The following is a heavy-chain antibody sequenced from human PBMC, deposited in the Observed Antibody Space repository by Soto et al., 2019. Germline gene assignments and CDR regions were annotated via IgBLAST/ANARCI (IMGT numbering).Heavy chain of an antibody. CDR1: GFSFRNYA. Sequence: GGSLRLSCAASGFSFRNYAMSWVRPAPGKGLEWISTLTGSSSNTYYADSVKGRFAISSDNSRNTLYLQMHSLTAEDTAVYYCARGHYGMDVWGQGTTVTVSS. V-gene: IGHV3-23*01. CDR3: ARGHYGMDV. J-gene: IGHJ6*02. CDR2: LTGSSSNT.